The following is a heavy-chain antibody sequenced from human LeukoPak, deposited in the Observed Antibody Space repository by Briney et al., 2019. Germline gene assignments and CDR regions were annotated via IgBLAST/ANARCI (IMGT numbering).Heavy chain of an antibody. Sequence: GGSLRLSCAASGFTFSNAWMSRVRQAPGKGLEWVGRIKSKTDGGTTDYAAPVKGRFTISRDDSKNTLYLQMNSLKTDDTAVYYCTRQRVTYYFDYWGQGTLVTVSS. CDR3: TRQRVTYYFDY. V-gene: IGHV3-15*01. J-gene: IGHJ4*02. CDR2: IKSKTDGGTT. D-gene: IGHD5-18*01. CDR1: GFTFSNAW.